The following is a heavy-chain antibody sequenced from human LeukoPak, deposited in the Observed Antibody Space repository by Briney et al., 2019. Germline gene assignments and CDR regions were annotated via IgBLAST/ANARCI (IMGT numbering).Heavy chain of an antibody. D-gene: IGHD4-11*01. CDR1: GYTFTSYY. CDR2: INPSGGST. Sequence: ASVKVSCKASGYTFTSYYMHWVRQSPGQGLEWMGIINPSGGSTSYAQKFQGRVTMTRDTSTSTVYMELSSLRSEDTAVYYCAAETPTTPSFDPWGQGTLVTVSS. J-gene: IGHJ5*02. V-gene: IGHV1-46*01. CDR3: AAETPTTPSFDP.